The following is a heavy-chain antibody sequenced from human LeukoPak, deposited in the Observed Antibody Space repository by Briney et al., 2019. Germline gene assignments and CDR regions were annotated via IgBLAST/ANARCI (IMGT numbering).Heavy chain of an antibody. CDR2: IIPNFATA. D-gene: IGHD3-16*02. J-gene: IGHJ4*02. V-gene: IGHV1-69*13. CDR3: ARSEGGNYVWGSYRS. CDR1: GGTFSNYP. Sequence: SVKVSCKASGGTFSNYPITWVRQAPGQGLEWMGGIIPNFATANYAQKFQGRVTITADESTSTAYMEVSRLRSDDTAVYYCARSEGGNYVWGSYRSWGQGTLVTVSS.